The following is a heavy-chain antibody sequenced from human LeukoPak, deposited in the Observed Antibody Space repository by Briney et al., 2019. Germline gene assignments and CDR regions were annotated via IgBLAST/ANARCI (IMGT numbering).Heavy chain of an antibody. CDR1: GYTFTSYD. D-gene: IGHD6-19*01. CDR2: INPNSGGT. V-gene: IGHV1-2*02. Sequence: ASVKVSCKASGYTFTSYDVNWVRQATGQGLEWMGWINPNSGGTNYAQKFQGRVTMTRDTSISTAYMELSRLRSDDTAVYYCARGTPGYSSGWYFFWGQGTLVTVSS. CDR3: ARGTPGYSSGWYFF. J-gene: IGHJ4*02.